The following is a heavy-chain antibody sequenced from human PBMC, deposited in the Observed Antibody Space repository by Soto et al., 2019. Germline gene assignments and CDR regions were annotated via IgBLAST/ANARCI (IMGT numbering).Heavy chain of an antibody. Sequence: QVQLQQWGAGLLKPSETLSLTCAVYGGSFSGYYWSWIRKPPGKGLEWIGEINHSGSTNYNPSLKSRVTISVDTSKNQFSLKLSSVTAADTAVYYCTLGVATPGVWEPNFDYWGQGTLVTVSS. CDR3: TLGVATPGVWEPNFDY. J-gene: IGHJ4*02. V-gene: IGHV4-34*01. CDR1: GGSFSGYY. D-gene: IGHD5-12*01. CDR2: INHSGST.